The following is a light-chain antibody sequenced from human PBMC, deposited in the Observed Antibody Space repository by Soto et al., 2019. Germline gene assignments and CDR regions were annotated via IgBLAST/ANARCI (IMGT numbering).Light chain of an antibody. J-gene: IGKJ1*01. CDR1: QSISRS. Sequence: EIVLTQSPAILSVSPGERATLSCRASQSISRSLAWYQQKPGQAPRLLISDASTRATGIPARFSGSGSGTEFTLTISSLKSEDFAVYYCQQYNNWPPWTFGQWTKGDIK. CDR3: QQYNNWPPWT. CDR2: DAS. V-gene: IGKV3-15*01.